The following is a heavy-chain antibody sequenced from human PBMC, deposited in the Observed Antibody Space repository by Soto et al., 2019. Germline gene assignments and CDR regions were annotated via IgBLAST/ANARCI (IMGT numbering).Heavy chain of an antibody. J-gene: IGHJ4*02. CDR2: INHSGST. D-gene: IGHD6-19*01. V-gene: IGHV4-34*01. CDR3: ARTGYSSGLLDY. Sequence: SETLSLTCAVYGGSFSGYYWSWIRQPPGKGLEWIGEINHSGSTNYNPSLKSRVTISVDTSKNQFSLYLQMNSLRAEDTAVYYCARTGYSSGLLDYWGQGTLVTVSS. CDR1: GGSFSGYY.